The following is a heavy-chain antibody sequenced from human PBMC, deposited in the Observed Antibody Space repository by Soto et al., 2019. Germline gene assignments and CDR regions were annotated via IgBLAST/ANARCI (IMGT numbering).Heavy chain of an antibody. J-gene: IGHJ4*02. V-gene: IGHV6-1*01. D-gene: IGHD3-9*01. CDR3: ARGIRYFDWLQDYYDY. CDR1: GDSVSSRSAA. Sequence: PSQTLSLTCAISGDSVSSRSAAWNCIIHSPSRFLEWLGRTYYRSKWYNDYAVSVKSRVTINPDTSKNQFSLQLNSVTPEDTAVYYCARGIRYFDWLQDYYDYWGQGTLVTVSS. CDR2: TYYRSKWYN.